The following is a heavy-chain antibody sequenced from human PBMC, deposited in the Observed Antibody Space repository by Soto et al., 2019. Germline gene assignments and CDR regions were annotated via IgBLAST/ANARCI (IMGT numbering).Heavy chain of an antibody. V-gene: IGHV3-11*06. J-gene: IGHJ4*02. CDR2: ISSSTTYT. Sequence: QVQLVESGGALVNLGGPLGLSFAAFGFTFRDSYMPWIRQAPGKGLEWVSYISSSTTYTRYADSVKGRFTISRDNAKNSLYLQMNSLRAEDTAVYYCAAPGGAREPRWGQGTLVTVSS. CDR3: AAPGGAREPR. CDR1: GFTFRDSY. D-gene: IGHD1-1*01.